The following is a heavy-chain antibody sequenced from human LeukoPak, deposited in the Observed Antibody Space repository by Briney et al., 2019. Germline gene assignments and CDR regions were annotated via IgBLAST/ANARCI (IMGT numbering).Heavy chain of an antibody. CDR3: TTESGSYAN. CDR2: VRSKTDGGTI. Sequence: GGSLRLSCAASGFTLSNAWMSWVRQAPGKGLEWVGRVRSKTDGGTIDYAAPVEGRFIISRDDSDNTLYLQMNSLRTEDTAVYYCTTESGSYANWGQGTQVTVSS. D-gene: IGHD1-26*01. J-gene: IGHJ4*02. CDR1: GFTLSNAW. V-gene: IGHV3-15*01.